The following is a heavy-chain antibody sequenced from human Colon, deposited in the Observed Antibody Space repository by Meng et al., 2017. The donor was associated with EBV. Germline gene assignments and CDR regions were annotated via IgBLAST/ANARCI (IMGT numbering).Heavy chain of an antibody. Sequence: QLQWSGPGLVKASGTRSLTCTVSGGSIRSGPYCWAWIRQPPGKGLEWIGSIYYSGSTYYNPSLKSRVTISVDSSKNQFSLKLTSVTAADTSLYYCASYTSFSGSYYNGIDYWGQGTLVTVAS. CDR3: ASYTSFSGSYYNGIDY. CDR2: IYYSGST. CDR1: GGSIRSGPYC. V-gene: IGHV4-39*01. D-gene: IGHD3-10*01. J-gene: IGHJ4*02.